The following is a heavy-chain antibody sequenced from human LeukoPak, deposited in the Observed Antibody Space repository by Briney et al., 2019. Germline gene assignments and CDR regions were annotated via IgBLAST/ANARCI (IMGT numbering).Heavy chain of an antibody. V-gene: IGHV4-38-2*02. CDR1: GFTFSSYW. CDR3: AREARLRLGGFFDS. CDR2: IYHSGST. D-gene: IGHD5-12*01. Sequence: PGGSLRLSCAASGFTFSSYWMSWIRQPPGKGLEWIGSIYHSGSTYYNPSLKSRVTISVDTSKSHFSLKLSSVTAADTAVYYCAREARLRLGGFFDSWGQGTLVTVSS. J-gene: IGHJ4*02.